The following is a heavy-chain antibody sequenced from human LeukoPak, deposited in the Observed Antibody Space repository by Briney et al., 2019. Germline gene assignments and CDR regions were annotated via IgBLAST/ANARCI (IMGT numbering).Heavy chain of an antibody. J-gene: IGHJ4*02. V-gene: IGHV3-30-3*01. CDR2: ISSDGSNI. Sequence: AGGSLRVSCAASGFTFISYAMHWVRQAPGKGLEWVAFISSDGSNIYYADSVKGRLTITRDNYKNTLFLQMYSLRVEDTAVYYCATHARGLTYAPFDFWGQGTLVTVSS. CDR1: GFTFISYA. CDR3: ATHARGLTYAPFDF. D-gene: IGHD2-2*01.